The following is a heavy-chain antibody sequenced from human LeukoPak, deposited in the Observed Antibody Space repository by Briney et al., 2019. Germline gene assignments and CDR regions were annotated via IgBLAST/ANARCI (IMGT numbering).Heavy chain of an antibody. D-gene: IGHD5-12*01. V-gene: IGHV1-2*02. CDR1: GYTFTGYY. J-gene: IGHJ5*02. CDR3: ARLYSGYDNPPKRNWFDP. CDR2: INPNSGGT. Sequence: ASVKVSCKASGYTFTGYYMHWVRQAPGQGLEWMGWINPNSGGTNYAQKFQGRVTMTRDTSISTAYMELSRLRSDDTAVYYCARLYSGYDNPPKRNWFDPWGQGTLVTVSS.